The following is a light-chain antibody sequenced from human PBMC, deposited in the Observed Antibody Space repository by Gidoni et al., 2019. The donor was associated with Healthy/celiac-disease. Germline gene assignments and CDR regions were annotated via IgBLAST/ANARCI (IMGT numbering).Light chain of an antibody. CDR1: QSISSY. CDR3: QQSYSTPG. J-gene: IGKJ4*02. V-gene: IGKV1-39*01. Sequence: DIQITPSPSSLSASVGDRVTITCRASQSISSYLNWYQQKPGKAPKLLIYAASSLQSGVPSRFSGSGSGTDFTLTISSLQPEDFATYYCQQSYSTPGFGGGTKVEIK. CDR2: AAS.